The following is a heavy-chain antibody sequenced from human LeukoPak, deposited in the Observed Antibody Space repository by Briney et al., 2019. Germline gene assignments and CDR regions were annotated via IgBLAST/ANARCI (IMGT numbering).Heavy chain of an antibody. CDR2: INQDGTEE. CDR3: ARGPLIAAAGTW. D-gene: IGHD6-13*01. CDR1: GFTFSSYW. Sequence: GRSLRLSCAASGFTFSSYWMSWVRQAPGEGLEWVAKINQDGTEEAYVDSVRGRFTISRDNAKNSLFLQMNSLRAEDTAVYYCARGPLIAAAGTWWGQGTLVTVSS. J-gene: IGHJ4*02. V-gene: IGHV3-7*03.